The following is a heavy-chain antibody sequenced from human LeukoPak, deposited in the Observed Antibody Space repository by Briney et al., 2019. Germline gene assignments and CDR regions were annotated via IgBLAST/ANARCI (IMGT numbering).Heavy chain of an antibody. CDR1: GFTFSSYA. V-gene: IGHV3-23*01. D-gene: IGHD4-17*01. CDR3: AKPPTVTTPYYFDY. J-gene: IGHJ4*02. Sequence: PGGSLRLSYAASGFTFSSYAMSWVRQAPGKGLEWVSAISGSGGSTYYADSVKGRFTISRDNSKNTLYLQMNSLRAEDTAVYYSAKPPTVTTPYYFDYWGQGTLVTVSS. CDR2: ISGSGGST.